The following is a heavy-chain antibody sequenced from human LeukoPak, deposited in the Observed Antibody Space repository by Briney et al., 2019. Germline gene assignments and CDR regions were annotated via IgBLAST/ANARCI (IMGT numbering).Heavy chain of an antibody. D-gene: IGHD3-22*01. CDR1: GYTFTGYY. CDR2: INPNSGGT. J-gene: IGHJ4*02. CDR3: ARVRNYYDSSGYYPFDY. V-gene: IGHV1-2*06. Sequence: ASVKVSCKASGYTFTGYYMHWVRQAPGQGLEWMGRINPNSGGTNYAQKFQGRVTMTRDTSISTAYMGLSRLRSDDTAVYYCARVRNYYDSSGYYPFDYWGQGTLVTVSS.